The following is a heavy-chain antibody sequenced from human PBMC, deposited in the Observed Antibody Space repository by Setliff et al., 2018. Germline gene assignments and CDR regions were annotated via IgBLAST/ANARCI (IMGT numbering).Heavy chain of an antibody. J-gene: IGHJ4*02. V-gene: IGHV4-38-2*01. Sequence: PSETLSLTCAVSGYSISSGYFWAWIRQPPGKGLEWIGSIYHSGRTYYNPSLKSRVTMSVDTSKNQFSLRLSSVTAADTAVYYCASPVDEYSSSWIFGYWGQGTLVTVSS. CDR2: IYHSGRT. CDR1: GYSISSGYF. D-gene: IGHD6-13*01. CDR3: ASPVDEYSSSWIFGY.